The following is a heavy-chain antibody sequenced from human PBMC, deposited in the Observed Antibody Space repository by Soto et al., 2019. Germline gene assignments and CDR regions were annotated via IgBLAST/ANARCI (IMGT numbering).Heavy chain of an antibody. CDR1: GGSFSGYY. Sequence: QVQLQQWGAGLLKPSETLSLTCAVYGGSFSGYYWSWIRQPPGKGLEWIGEINHSGSTNYNPSLKSRVSISVDASKNQFSLNLSSVTAADTSVYYCASRGGIYYDSSGYEYWGQGTLVTVSS. J-gene: IGHJ4*02. D-gene: IGHD3-22*01. CDR2: INHSGST. V-gene: IGHV4-34*01. CDR3: ASRGGIYYDSSGYEY.